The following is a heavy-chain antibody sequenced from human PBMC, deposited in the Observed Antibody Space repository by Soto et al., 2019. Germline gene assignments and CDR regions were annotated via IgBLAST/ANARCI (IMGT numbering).Heavy chain of an antibody. CDR2: IYYSGST. J-gene: IGHJ6*02. V-gene: IGHV4-59*01. CDR3: ARGGSRDSRLRFLEWSPKEYYGMDV. CDR1: GGSISSYY. D-gene: IGHD3-3*01. Sequence: PSETLSLTCTVSGGSISSYYWSWIRQPPGKGLEWIGYIYYSGSTNYNPSLKSRVTISVDTSKNQFSLKLSSVTAADTAVYYCARGGSRDSRLRFLEWSPKEYYGMDVWGQGTTVTGSS.